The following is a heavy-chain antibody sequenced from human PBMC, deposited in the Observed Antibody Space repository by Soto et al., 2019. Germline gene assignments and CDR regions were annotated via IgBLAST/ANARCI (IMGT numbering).Heavy chain of an antibody. CDR3: ARDILLWFGELPPRAHDAFDI. V-gene: IGHV4-31*03. D-gene: IGHD3-10*01. CDR2: INYSGST. Sequence: TSETLSLTCTVSGGSISSGGYFWSWIRQHPGKGLEWIGDINYSGSTYSNPSLKSRVTISVDTPKNQFSLKLNSVTAADTAVYYCARDILLWFGELPPRAHDAFDIWGQGTMVTVSS. CDR1: GGSISSGGYF. J-gene: IGHJ3*02.